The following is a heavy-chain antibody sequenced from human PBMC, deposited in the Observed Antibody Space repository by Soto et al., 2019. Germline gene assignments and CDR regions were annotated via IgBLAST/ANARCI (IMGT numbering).Heavy chain of an antibody. D-gene: IGHD6-13*01. CDR2: VSGDGRST. CDR1: GFTFSGYA. Sequence: VQLLESGGGLVQPGGSLRLSCAASGFTFSGYALTWVRQAPGKGLNWVSTVSGDGRSTFYAGSVKGRLTISRDNSKNTLHLQMNSLRAEDTAVYYCARSLSAAGTYYYSYMDVWGKGTTVTVSS. J-gene: IGHJ6*03. CDR3: ARSLSAAGTYYYSYMDV. V-gene: IGHV3-23*01.